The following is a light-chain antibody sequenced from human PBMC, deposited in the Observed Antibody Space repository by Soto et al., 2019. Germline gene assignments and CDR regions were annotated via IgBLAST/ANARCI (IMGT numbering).Light chain of an antibody. V-gene: IGKV3-11*01. J-gene: IGKJ4*01. CDR3: QQRSSWPPALS. Sequence: ERVMTQSPATLSVSPGERVTLSCRASQSVSNNLAWYQQKPGQAPRLLIYGASNRATGVPGRFSGSGSGTDFTLTISSLEPEDFAVYYCQQRSSWPPALSFGGGTKVDIK. CDR1: QSVSNN. CDR2: GAS.